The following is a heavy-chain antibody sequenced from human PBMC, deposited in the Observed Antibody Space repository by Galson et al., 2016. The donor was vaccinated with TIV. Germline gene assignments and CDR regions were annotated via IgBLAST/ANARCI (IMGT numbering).Heavy chain of an antibody. Sequence: SVKVSCKASGYTFNTYAISWVRQAPGQGLEWMGWISAYNGDTNYAQKLQDRVTMTTDTSTSTVYMELRNLTSDDTAVYYCARGPLDYSDSSGFDWYFDLWGRGTLLTVSS. J-gene: IGHJ2*01. CDR1: GYTFNTYA. V-gene: IGHV1-18*01. CDR3: ARGPLDYSDSSGFDWYFDL. D-gene: IGHD3-22*01. CDR2: ISAYNGDT.